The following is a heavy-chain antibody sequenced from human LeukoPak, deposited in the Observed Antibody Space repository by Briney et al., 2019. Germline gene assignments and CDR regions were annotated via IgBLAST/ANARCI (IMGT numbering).Heavy chain of an antibody. D-gene: IGHD3-16*02. Sequence: SETLSLTCAVYGGSFSGYYWSWIRQPPGKGLEWIGEINHSGSTNYNPSLTSRVTISVDTSKNQFSLKLSSVTAADTAVYYCARGRTTYDYVWGSYRPPDYWGQGTLVTVSS. CDR3: ARGRTTYDYVWGSYRPPDY. V-gene: IGHV4-34*01. J-gene: IGHJ4*02. CDR1: GGSFSGYY. CDR2: INHSGST.